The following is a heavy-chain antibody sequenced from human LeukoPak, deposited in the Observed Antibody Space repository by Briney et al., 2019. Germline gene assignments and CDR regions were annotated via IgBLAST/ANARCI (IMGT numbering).Heavy chain of an antibody. V-gene: IGHV3-23*01. CDR1: GITVSNYD. CDR3: ARDQGALDI. Sequence: GGSLRLSCVVSGITVSNYDMSWVRQAPGKGLEWVSGIRESGGGTNYADSVKGRFTISRDNSMNTVYLQMNSQRAEDTAIYYCARDQGALDIWGQGTMVTVSS. J-gene: IGHJ3*02. CDR2: IRESGGGT.